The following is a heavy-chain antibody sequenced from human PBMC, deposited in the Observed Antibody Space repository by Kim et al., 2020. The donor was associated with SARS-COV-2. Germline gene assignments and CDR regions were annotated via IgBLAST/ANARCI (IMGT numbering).Heavy chain of an antibody. V-gene: IGHV6-1*01. Sequence: SQTLSLTCAISGDSVSSNSAAWNWIRQSPSRGLEWLGRTYYRSKWYNDYAVSVKSRITINPDTSKNQFSLQLNSVTPEDTAVYYCARCPGPYGSGSSPYYYYGMDVWGQGTTVTVSS. J-gene: IGHJ6*02. CDR3: ARCPGPYGSGSSPYYYYGMDV. CDR2: TYYRSKWYN. CDR1: GDSVSSNSAA. D-gene: IGHD3-10*01.